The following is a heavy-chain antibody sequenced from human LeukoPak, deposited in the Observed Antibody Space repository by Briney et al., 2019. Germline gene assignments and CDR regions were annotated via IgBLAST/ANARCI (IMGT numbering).Heavy chain of an antibody. CDR2: TYYRSKWYN. D-gene: IGHD3-16*01. CDR1: GDSVSSNNAA. V-gene: IGHV6-1*01. CDR3: ARDLLGSFGGYYYYYMDV. J-gene: IGHJ6*03. Sequence: SQTLSLTCAISGDSVSSNNAAWNWIRQSPSRGLEWLGRTYYRSKWYNDYAVSVKSRITINPDTSKNQFSLQLNSVTPEDTAVYYCARDLLGSFGGYYYYYMDVWGKGTTVTVSS.